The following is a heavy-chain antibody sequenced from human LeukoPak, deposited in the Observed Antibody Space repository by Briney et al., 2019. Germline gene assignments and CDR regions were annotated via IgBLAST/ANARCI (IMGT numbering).Heavy chain of an antibody. CDR3: AKDRYGDY. CDR2: ISGSGGST. CDR1: GFTFSSYA. J-gene: IGHJ4*02. D-gene: IGHD4-17*01. V-gene: IGHV3-23*01. Sequence: GGSLRPSFAASGFTFSSYAMGWVRQAPGKGLEWVSTISGSGGSTYYADSVKGRFTISRDNYKNTLYLQMNSLRAEDTAVYYCAKDRYGDYWGQGTLVTVSS.